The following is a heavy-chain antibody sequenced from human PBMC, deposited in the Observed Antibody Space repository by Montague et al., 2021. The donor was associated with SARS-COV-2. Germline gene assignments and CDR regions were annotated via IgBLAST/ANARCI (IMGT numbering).Heavy chain of an antibody. CDR1: GGSISSYD. J-gene: IGHJ2*01. V-gene: IGHV4-59*01. CDR3: ARTIVVVSAAGRYFDL. D-gene: IGHD2-2*01. CDR2: IYYVGST. Sequence: SETLSLTCTVSGGSISSYDWGWIRQPPGKGLEWIGYIYYVGSTNYNPSLKSRVTISVDTSKTQFSLKLNSVTAADTAVYYCARTIVVVSAAGRYFDLWGRGTLVTVSS.